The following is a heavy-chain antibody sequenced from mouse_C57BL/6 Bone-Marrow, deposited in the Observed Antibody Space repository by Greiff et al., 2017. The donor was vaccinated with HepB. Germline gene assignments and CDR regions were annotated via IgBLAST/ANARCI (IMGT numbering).Heavy chain of an antibody. CDR2: IYPGSGST. J-gene: IGHJ1*03. D-gene: IGHD2-4*01. Sequence: VQLQQPGAALVKPGASVKMSCKASGYTFTSYWIPWVKQRPGQGLEWLGDIYPGSGSTNYNEKFKSKDTLTVDTSSSPAYMQLCSLTSEDSAVDYCASMIKRWYFDVWGTGTTGTVCS. CDR3: ASMIKRWYFDV. CDR1: GYTFTSYW. V-gene: IGHV1-55*01.